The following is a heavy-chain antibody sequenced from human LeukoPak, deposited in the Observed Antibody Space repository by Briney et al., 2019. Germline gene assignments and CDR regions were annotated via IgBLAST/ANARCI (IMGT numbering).Heavy chain of an antibody. Sequence: SETLSLTCAVYGGSFSGYYWSWIRQPPGKGLEWIGEINHSGSTNYNPSLKSRVTISVDTSKNQFSLKLSSVTAADTAVYYCARQMVRGSGRYYFDYWGQGTLVTVSS. D-gene: IGHD3-10*01. J-gene: IGHJ4*02. CDR1: GGSFSGYY. CDR2: INHSGST. V-gene: IGHV4-34*01. CDR3: ARQMVRGSGRYYFDY.